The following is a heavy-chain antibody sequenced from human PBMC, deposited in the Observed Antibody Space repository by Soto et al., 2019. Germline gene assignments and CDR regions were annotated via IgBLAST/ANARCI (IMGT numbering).Heavy chain of an antibody. V-gene: IGHV3-30-3*01. D-gene: IGHD2-2*01. CDR3: AREDIVLVPAAMGILFGMDV. Sequence: GGSLRLSCAASGFTFSSYAMHWVRQAPGKGLEWVAVISYDGSNKYYADSVKGRFTISRDNSKNTLYLQMNSLRAEDTAVYYCAREDIVLVPAAMGILFGMDVWGQGTTVTVSS. J-gene: IGHJ6*02. CDR1: GFTFSSYA. CDR2: ISYDGSNK.